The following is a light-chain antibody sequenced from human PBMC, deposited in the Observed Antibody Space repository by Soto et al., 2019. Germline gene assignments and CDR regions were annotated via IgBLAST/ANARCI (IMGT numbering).Light chain of an antibody. CDR1: RSDIGDSNF. Sequence: QSALTQPASVSGSPGQSVTISCTGPRSDIGDSNFISWYPHSPGKAPRLLIYEVNNRPSGVSRRFSGSKAGNTASLTISGLLEDDEADYFCASFRSGTILVFGSGTKVTVL. CDR3: ASFRSGTILV. V-gene: IGLV2-14*01. J-gene: IGLJ1*01. CDR2: EVN.